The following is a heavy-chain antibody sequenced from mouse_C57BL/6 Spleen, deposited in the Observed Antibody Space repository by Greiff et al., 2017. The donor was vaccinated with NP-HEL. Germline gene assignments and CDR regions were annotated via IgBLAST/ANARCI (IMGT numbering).Heavy chain of an antibody. D-gene: IGHD2-2*01. Sequence: VQLKQPGTELVKPGASVKLSCKASGYTFTSYWMHWVKQRPGQGLEWIGNINPSNGGTNYNEKFKSKATLTVDKSSSTAYMQLSSLTSEDSAVYYCARLMVTTSDYYAMDYWGQGTSVTVSS. CDR3: ARLMVTTSDYYAMDY. CDR1: GYTFTSYW. J-gene: IGHJ4*01. CDR2: INPSNGGT. V-gene: IGHV1-53*01.